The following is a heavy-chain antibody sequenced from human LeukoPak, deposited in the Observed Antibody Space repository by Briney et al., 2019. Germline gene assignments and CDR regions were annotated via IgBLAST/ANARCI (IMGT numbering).Heavy chain of an antibody. Sequence: GGSLRLSCAASGFTFSSYSMNWVRQAPGKGLEWVSYISSSSSPIYYTDSVKGRFTISRDNGKNSLYLQMNSLRAEDTAVYYCARDRESGSYFSYWGQGTLVTVSS. D-gene: IGHD1-26*01. V-gene: IGHV3-48*01. CDR2: ISSSSSPI. CDR1: GFTFSSYS. J-gene: IGHJ4*02. CDR3: ARDRESGSYFSY.